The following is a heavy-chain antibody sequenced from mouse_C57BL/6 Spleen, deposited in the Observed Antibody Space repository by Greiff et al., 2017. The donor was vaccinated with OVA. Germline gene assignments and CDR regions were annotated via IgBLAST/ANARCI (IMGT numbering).Heavy chain of an antibody. CDR1: GYTFTSYW. D-gene: IGHD1-1*01. J-gene: IGHJ2*01. Sequence: VQLQQPGAELVMPGASVKLSCKASGYTFTSYWMHWVKQRPGQGLEWIGEIDPSDSYTNYNQKFKGKSTLTVDKSSSTAYMQLSSLTSEDSAVYYCARGGYGSSYEYFDYWGQGTTLTVSS. V-gene: IGHV1-69*01. CDR3: ARGGYGSSYEYFDY. CDR2: IDPSDSYT.